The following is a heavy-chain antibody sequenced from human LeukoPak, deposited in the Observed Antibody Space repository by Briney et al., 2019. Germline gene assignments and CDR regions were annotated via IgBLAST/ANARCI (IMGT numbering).Heavy chain of an antibody. CDR2: IYHSGST. D-gene: IGHD5-12*01. CDR1: GGSISSGGYY. CDR3: ARVRVDIVARYFDY. V-gene: IGHV4-30-2*01. J-gene: IGHJ4*02. Sequence: SQTLSLTCAVSGGSISSGGYYWSWIRQPPGKGLEWIGYIYHSGSTYYNPSLKSRVTISVDRSKNQFSLKLSSVTAADTAVYYCARVRVDIVARYFDYWGQGTLVTVSS.